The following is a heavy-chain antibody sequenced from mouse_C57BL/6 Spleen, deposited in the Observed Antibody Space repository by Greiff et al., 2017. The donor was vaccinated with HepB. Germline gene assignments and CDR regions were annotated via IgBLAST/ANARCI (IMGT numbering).Heavy chain of an antibody. CDR1: GFTFSSYG. V-gene: IGHV5-6*01. CDR2: ISSGGSYT. D-gene: IGHD2-3*01. CDR3: ARQWLLPLFDY. J-gene: IGHJ2*01. Sequence: EVMLVESGGDLVKPGGSLKLSCAASGFTFSSYGMSWVRQTPDKRLEWVATISSGGSYTYYPDSVKGRFTISRDNAKNTLYLQMSSLKSEDTAMYYCARQWLLPLFDYWGQGTTLTVSS.